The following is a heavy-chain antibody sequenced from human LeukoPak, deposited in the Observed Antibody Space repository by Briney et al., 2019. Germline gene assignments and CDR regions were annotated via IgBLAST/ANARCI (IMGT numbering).Heavy chain of an antibody. CDR2: IKQDGSEK. Sequence: GGSLRLSCAASGFTFSSHWMSWVRQAPGKGLEWVANIKQDGSEKYYVDSVKGRFSISRDNTKNSLYLQMNSLRAEDTAVYYCARDRLNAFWSGDSWDYWGQGTLVTVSS. D-gene: IGHD3-3*01. CDR3: ARDRLNAFWSGDSWDY. V-gene: IGHV3-7*01. CDR1: GFTFSSHW. J-gene: IGHJ4*02.